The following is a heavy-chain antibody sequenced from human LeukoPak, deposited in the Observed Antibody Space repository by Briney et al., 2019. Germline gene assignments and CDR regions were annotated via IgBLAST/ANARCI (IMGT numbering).Heavy chain of an antibody. D-gene: IGHD6-13*01. CDR3: ARDGRTAAGPPNWFDP. Sequence: SETLSLTYTVSGGSLSSGDYYWSWIRQPPGKGLEWIGYIYYSGSTYYNPSLKSRVTISVDTSKSQFFLKLSSVTAADTAVYYCARDGRTAAGPPNWFDPWGQGTLVTVSS. CDR2: IYYSGST. V-gene: IGHV4-30-4*08. CDR1: GGSLSSGDYY. J-gene: IGHJ5*02.